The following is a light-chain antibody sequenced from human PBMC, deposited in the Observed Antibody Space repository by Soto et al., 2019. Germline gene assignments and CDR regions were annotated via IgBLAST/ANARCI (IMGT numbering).Light chain of an antibody. J-gene: IGLJ3*02. CDR1: SSDVGGYNY. CDR3: CSYAGTYTRV. CDR2: DVS. V-gene: IGLV2-11*01. Sequence: QSALTQPRSVSGSPGQSVTISCTGTSSDVGGYNYVSWYQQHPGKAPKLMIYDVSQRPSGVPNRFSGSKSDNTASLIISGLQAEEEADYNCCSYAGTYTRVFGGGTKLTVL.